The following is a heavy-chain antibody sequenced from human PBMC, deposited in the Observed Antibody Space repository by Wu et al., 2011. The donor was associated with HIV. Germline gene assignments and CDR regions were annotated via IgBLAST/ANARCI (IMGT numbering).Heavy chain of an antibody. CDR1: GYTFTRYY. V-gene: IGHV1-46*01. CDR2: INPSGGST. J-gene: IGHJ1*01. CDR3: ARAGAAGFHAEYFQH. D-gene: IGHD6-13*01. Sequence: QVQLVQSGAEVKKPGASVKVSCKASGYTFTRYYMHWVRQAPGQGLEWMGIINPSGGSTSYAQKFQGRVTMTRDTSTSTVYMELSSLRSEDTAVYYCARAGAAGFHAEYFQHWGQGTLVTVSS.